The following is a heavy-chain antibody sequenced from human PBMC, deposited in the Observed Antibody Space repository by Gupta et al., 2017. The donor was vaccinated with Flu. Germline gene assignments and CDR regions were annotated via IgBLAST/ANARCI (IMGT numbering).Heavy chain of an antibody. Sequence: QVQLLQSGAEVRRPGPSVKVSCKTSGYIFTNYGISWVRQAPGQGLEWMGWIGPYKSNTNDAQKFQGRVTMTTDTSTNTAYMELRSRRSDDTAMYYCARGIQQMVLSYYWLDPWGQGTLVTVSS. CDR3: ARGIQQMVLSYYWLDP. D-gene: IGHD6-13*01. V-gene: IGHV1-18*01. J-gene: IGHJ5*02. CDR2: IGPYKSNT. CDR1: GYIFTNYG.